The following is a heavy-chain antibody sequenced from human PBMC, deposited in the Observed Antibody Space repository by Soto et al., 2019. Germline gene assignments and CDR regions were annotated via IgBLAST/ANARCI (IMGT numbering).Heavy chain of an antibody. Sequence: QVQLVQSGAEVKKPGASVTVSCKTFGYTFSNYGINWVRQAPGQGLEWMGWISGYNGNTNYAQTVQGRVTMTTDTSTGTVYMELRSLKSDDTAIYYCSRFIMVGGWFDPNYYHGMDVWGQGTKVTVSS. CDR2: ISGYNGNT. CDR1: GYTFSNYG. CDR3: SRFIMVGGWFDPNYYHGMDV. D-gene: IGHD6-19*01. V-gene: IGHV1-18*01. J-gene: IGHJ6*02.